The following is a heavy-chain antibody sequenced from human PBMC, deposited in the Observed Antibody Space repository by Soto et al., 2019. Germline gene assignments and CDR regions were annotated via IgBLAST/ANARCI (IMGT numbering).Heavy chain of an antibody. D-gene: IGHD2-21*01. J-gene: IGHJ6*02. CDR2: IWDDGSNK. CDR1: GFTFSSYA. CDR3: ARDGFAGYFYGMDV. V-gene: IGHV3-33*01. Sequence: QVQLVESGGGAVQPGKSLRLSCAASGFTFSSYAMHWVRQAPGKGLEWVAVIWDDGSNKYYADSVKGRFSISRDNSKSTLYLQMNSLRAEDTAVYYCARDGFAGYFYGMDVWGQGTTVTVSS.